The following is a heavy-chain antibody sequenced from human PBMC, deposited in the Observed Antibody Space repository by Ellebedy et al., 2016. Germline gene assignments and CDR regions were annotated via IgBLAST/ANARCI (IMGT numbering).Heavy chain of an antibody. CDR2: INPNSGGT. J-gene: IGHJ6*02. CDR1: GYTFTGYY. V-gene: IGHV1-2*02. D-gene: IGHD1-26*01. Sequence: ASVKVSXXASGYTFTGYYMHWVRQAPGQGLEWMGWINPNSGGTNYAQKFQGRVTMTRDTSISTAYMELSRLRSDDTAVYYCAREWEPHYYYYGMDVWGQGTTVTVSS. CDR3: AREWEPHYYYYGMDV.